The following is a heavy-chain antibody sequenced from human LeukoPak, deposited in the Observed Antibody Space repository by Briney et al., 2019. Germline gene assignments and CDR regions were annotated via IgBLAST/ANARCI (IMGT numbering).Heavy chain of an antibody. CDR3: ARGTDDYKFDF. V-gene: IGHV4-59*01. Sequence: PSETLSLTCTASGGSISSYSWNWLRQSPGKGLEWIGFIYYSGGTKYNPSLKNRVIISLDVSTSNFPLKLSSVFAADTAIYYCARGTDDYKFDFWGEGGLGTVSS. CDR1: GGSISSYS. D-gene: IGHD5-24*01. J-gene: IGHJ4*02. CDR2: IYYSGGT.